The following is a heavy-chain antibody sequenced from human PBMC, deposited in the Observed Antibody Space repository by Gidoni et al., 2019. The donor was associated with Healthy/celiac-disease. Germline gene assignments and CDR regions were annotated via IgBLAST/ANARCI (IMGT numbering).Heavy chain of an antibody. J-gene: IGHJ2*01. CDR3: ARHGGHCGGDCYSTSSPHDWYFDL. D-gene: IGHD2-21*02. CDR2: IDPSDSYT. V-gene: IGHV5-10-1*01. Sequence: EVQLVQSGAEVKKPGESLRISCKGSGYSFTSNWITWLRQMPGKGLQWMGRIDPSDSYTNYSPSFQGHVTISADKSISTAYLQWSSLKASDTAMYYCARHGGHCGGDCYSTSSPHDWYFDLWGRGTLVTVSS. CDR1: GYSFTSNW.